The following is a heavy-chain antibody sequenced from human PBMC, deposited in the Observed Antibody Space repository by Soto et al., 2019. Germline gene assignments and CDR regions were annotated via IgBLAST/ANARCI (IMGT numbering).Heavy chain of an antibody. D-gene: IGHD3-10*01. CDR3: ATGFRGTFFV. CDR2: IYWDDDK. CDR1: GFSLSTSGVG. Sequence: QITLKESGPTLVKPTQTLTLTCTFSGFSLSTSGVGVGWIRQPPRKALEWLALIYWDDDKRYSPSLKSRLTITKDTSKIPVVLTMANMDPVDTASYYCATGFRGTFFVWGQGTVVTVSS. V-gene: IGHV2-5*02. J-gene: IGHJ1*01.